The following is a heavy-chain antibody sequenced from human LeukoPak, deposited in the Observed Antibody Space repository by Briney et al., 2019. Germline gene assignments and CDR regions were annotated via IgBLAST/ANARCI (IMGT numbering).Heavy chain of an antibody. CDR2: ISYDGSNE. V-gene: IGHV3-30*18. CDR1: GFTFSSYG. D-gene: IGHD5-18*01. Sequence: HPGGSLRLSCAASGFTFSSYGMHWVRQAPGKGLEWVAVISYDGSNEYYADSVKGRFTISRDNSKNTLYLQMNSPRAEDTAVYYCTKGRGASGYSYGYFDYWGQGTLVTVSS. CDR3: TKGRGASGYSYGYFDY. J-gene: IGHJ4*02.